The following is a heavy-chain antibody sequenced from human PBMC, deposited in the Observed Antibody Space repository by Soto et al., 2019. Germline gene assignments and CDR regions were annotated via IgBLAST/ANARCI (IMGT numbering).Heavy chain of an antibody. CDR3: AKDKSSYYDSSATFDP. Sequence: GGSLRLSCAASGFTFSNAALSWVRQAPGKGLEWVSAISGSGGSTYYADSVKGRFTISRDNSKNTLYLQMNSLRAEDTAVYYCAKDKSSYYDSSATFDPWGQGTLVTVSS. V-gene: IGHV3-23*01. D-gene: IGHD3-22*01. CDR1: GFTFSNAA. J-gene: IGHJ5*02. CDR2: ISGSGGST.